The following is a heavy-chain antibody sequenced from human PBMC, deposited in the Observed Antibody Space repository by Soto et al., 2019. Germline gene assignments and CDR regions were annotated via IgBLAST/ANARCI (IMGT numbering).Heavy chain of an antibody. CDR2: INHSGST. J-gene: IGHJ4*02. CDR1: GGSFSGYY. CDR3: ARVPKMVTFSYFDD. D-gene: IGHD5-18*01. V-gene: IGHV4-34*01. Sequence: SETLSLTCAVYGGSFSGYYWSWIRQPPGKGLEWIGEINHSGSTNYNPSLKSRVTISVDTSKNQFSLKLSSVTAADTAVYYCARVPKMVTFSYFDDWGQGSLVTVSS.